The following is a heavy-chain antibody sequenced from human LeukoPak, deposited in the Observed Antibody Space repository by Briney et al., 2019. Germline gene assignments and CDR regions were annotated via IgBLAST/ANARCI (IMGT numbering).Heavy chain of an antibody. CDR2: IRYDGSNK. CDR3: AKVSTYSYGSGSYYKRVLGDYGMDV. V-gene: IGHV3-30*02. CDR1: GFTFSSYG. D-gene: IGHD3-10*01. Sequence: AGGSLRLSCAASGFTFSSYGMHWVRQAPGKGLEWVAFIRYDGSNKYYADSVKGRFTISRDNSKNTLYLQMNSLRAEDTAVYYCAKVSTYSYGSGSYYKRVLGDYGMDVWGQGTTVTVSS. J-gene: IGHJ6*02.